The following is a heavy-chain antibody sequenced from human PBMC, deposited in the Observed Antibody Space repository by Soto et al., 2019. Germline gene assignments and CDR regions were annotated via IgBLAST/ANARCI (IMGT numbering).Heavy chain of an antibody. Sequence: VQLVESGGGLVQPGGSLRLSCAASGFTFSSYSMNSVRQAPGKGLEWVSYISSSSSTIYYADSVKGRFTISRDNAKNSLYLQMNSLRAEDTAVYYCARANYYGSPGDFDYWGQGTLVTVSS. V-gene: IGHV3-48*01. J-gene: IGHJ4*02. D-gene: IGHD3-10*01. CDR2: ISSSSSTI. CDR1: GFTFSSYS. CDR3: ARANYYGSPGDFDY.